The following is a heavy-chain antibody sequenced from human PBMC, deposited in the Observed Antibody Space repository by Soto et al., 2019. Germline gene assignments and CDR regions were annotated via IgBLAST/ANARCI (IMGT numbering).Heavy chain of an antibody. V-gene: IGHV1-2*04. CDR3: ARGHSTDCSNGVCSFFYNPEKDV. CDR2: INPKSGGT. Sequence: ASVKVSCKASGYSFTDYHIHWVRQAPGQGLEWLGRINPKSGGTSTAQKFQGWVTMTRDRSISTVYMELTRLRSDDTAVYFCARGHSTDCSNGVCSFFYNPEKDVWGQGTTVTVSS. CDR1: GYSFTDYH. J-gene: IGHJ6*02. D-gene: IGHD2-8*01.